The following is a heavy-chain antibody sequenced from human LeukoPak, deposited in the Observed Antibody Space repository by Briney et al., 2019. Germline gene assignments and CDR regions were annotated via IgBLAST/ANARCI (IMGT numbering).Heavy chain of an antibody. Sequence: PGGSLRLSCAASGFTFSSYGMHWVRQAPGKGLEWVAVISYDGSNKYYAGSVKGRFTISRDNSKNTLYLQMNSLRAGDTAVYYCAKDGGSYPDYWGQGTLVTVSS. CDR3: AKDGGSYPDY. CDR1: GFTFSSYG. CDR2: ISYDGSNK. V-gene: IGHV3-30*18. J-gene: IGHJ4*02. D-gene: IGHD1-26*01.